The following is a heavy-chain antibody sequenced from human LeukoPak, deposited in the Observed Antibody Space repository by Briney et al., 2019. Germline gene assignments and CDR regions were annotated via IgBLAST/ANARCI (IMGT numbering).Heavy chain of an antibody. CDR3: VAGPDYYDSSLDAFDI. CDR1: GFTFTSSA. D-gene: IGHD3-22*01. V-gene: IGHV1-58*02. J-gene: IGHJ3*02. Sequence: SVKVSCKASGFTFTSSAMQWVRQARGQRLEWIGWIVVGSGNTNYAQKFQERVTITRDMSTSTAYMELSSLRSEDTAVYYCVAGPDYYDSSLDAFDIWGQGTMVTVSS. CDR2: IVVGSGNT.